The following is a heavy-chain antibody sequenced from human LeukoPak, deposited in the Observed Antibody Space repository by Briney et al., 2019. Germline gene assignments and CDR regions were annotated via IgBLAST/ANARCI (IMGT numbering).Heavy chain of an antibody. J-gene: IGHJ4*02. CDR2: IRYDGSNK. Sequence: PGGSLRLSCAASGFTFDDYAMHWVRQAPGKGLEGVAIIRYDGSNKYYADSVKGRFTISRDNSMNTLYLQMNSLRAEDTAVYYCAKDSPSSDYVWGSYRYTYIDYWGQGTLVTVSS. D-gene: IGHD3-16*02. CDR1: GFTFDDYA. V-gene: IGHV3-30*02. CDR3: AKDSPSSDYVWGSYRYTYIDY.